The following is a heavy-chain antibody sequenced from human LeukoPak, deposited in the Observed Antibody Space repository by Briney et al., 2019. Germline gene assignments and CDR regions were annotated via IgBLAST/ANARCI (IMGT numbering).Heavy chain of an antibody. D-gene: IGHD5-24*01. CDR1: GGTFSSYA. CDR2: IIPIFGIA. V-gene: IGHV1-69*04. Sequence: SVKVSCTASGGTFSSYAISWVRQAPGQGLEWMGRIIPIFGIANYAQKFQGRVTITADKSTSTAYMELSSLRSEDTAVYYCAREVDGYNDLDYWGQGTLVTVSS. J-gene: IGHJ4*02. CDR3: AREVDGYNDLDY.